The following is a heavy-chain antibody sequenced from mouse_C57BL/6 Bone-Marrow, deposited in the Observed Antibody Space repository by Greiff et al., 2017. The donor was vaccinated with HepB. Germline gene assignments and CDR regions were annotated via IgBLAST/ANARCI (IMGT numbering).Heavy chain of an antibody. V-gene: IGHV5-12*01. Sequence: DVMLVESGGGLVQPGGSLKLSCAASGFTFSDYYMYWVRQTPEKRLEWVAYISNGGGSTYYPDTVKGRFTISRDNAKNTLYLQMSRLKSEDTAMYYCARKTAQATGCAYWGQGTRVTVSA. CDR3: ARKTAQATGCAY. CDR2: ISNGGGST. D-gene: IGHD3-2*02. CDR1: GFTFSDYY. J-gene: IGHJ3*01.